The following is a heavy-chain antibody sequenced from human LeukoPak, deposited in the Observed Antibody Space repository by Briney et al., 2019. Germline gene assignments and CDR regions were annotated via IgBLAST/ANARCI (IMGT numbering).Heavy chain of an antibody. D-gene: IGHD2-15*01. CDR3: ARETRYCSGGSCYSGMDV. CDR1: GGSISSYY. Sequence: PSETLSLTCTVSGGSISSYYWSWIRQPPGKGLEWIGYIYYSGSTNYNPSLKSRVTISVDRSKNQFSLKLSSVTAADTAVYYCARETRYCSGGSCYSGMDVWGQGTTVTVSS. CDR2: IYYSGST. V-gene: IGHV4-59*12. J-gene: IGHJ6*02.